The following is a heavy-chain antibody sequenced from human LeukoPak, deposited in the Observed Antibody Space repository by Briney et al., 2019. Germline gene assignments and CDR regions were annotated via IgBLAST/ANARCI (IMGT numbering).Heavy chain of an antibody. CDR1: GGSFSGYY. J-gene: IGHJ6*02. V-gene: IGHV4-34*01. CDR3: ARGGGLTGDRLTHYYGMDV. CDR2: INHSGST. D-gene: IGHD7-27*01. Sequence: PSETLSLTCAVYGGSFSGYYWSRIRQPPGKGLEWIGEINHSGSTNYNPSLKSRVTISVDTSKNQFSLKLSSVTVADTAVYYCARGGGLTGDRLTHYYGMDVWGQGTTVTVSS.